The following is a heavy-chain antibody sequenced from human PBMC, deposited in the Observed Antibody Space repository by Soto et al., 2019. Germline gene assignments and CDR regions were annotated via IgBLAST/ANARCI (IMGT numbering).Heavy chain of an antibody. J-gene: IGHJ4*02. Sequence: QVQLVQSGAEVKKPGASVKVSCKASGYTFTSYGISWVRQAPGQGLEWMGWISAYNGNTNYAQKLQGRVTMTTETSTSTAYMELRSLRSDDTAVYYCARDRASRLHLGELSLWGQGTLVTVSS. V-gene: IGHV1-18*01. CDR1: GYTFTSYG. CDR2: ISAYNGNT. CDR3: ARDRASRLHLGELSL. D-gene: IGHD3-16*02.